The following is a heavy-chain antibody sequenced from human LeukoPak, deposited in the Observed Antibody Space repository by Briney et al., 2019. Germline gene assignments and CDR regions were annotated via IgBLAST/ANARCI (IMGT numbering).Heavy chain of an antibody. Sequence: GGSLRLSCVTSGFPFSTYSMNWVRQAPGKGLEWVSGISWNSGSIGYADSVKGRFTISRDNAKNSLYLQMNSLRAEDTALYYCAKGARIDIVVVVAASDAFDIWGQGTMVTVSS. CDR2: ISWNSGSI. V-gene: IGHV3-9*01. CDR1: GFPFSTYS. J-gene: IGHJ3*02. D-gene: IGHD2-15*01. CDR3: AKGARIDIVVVVAASDAFDI.